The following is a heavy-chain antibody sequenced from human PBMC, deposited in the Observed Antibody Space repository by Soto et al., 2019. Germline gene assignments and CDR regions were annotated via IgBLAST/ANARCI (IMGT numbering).Heavy chain of an antibody. V-gene: IGHV4-4*07. CDR2: IFSSGST. CDR1: GGSINTFY. D-gene: IGHD2-21*01. Sequence: PSETLSLTCTVSGGSINTFYWSWVRQPAGKGLEWIGRIFSSGSTSFNPSLESRVAMSVDTSKNHFSLNLSSVTAADMAVYYCWRKGSYCAYNFAHGIQLRAFDFWGQGTLVTVSS. J-gene: IGHJ4*02. CDR3: WRKGSYCAYNFAHGIQLRAFDF.